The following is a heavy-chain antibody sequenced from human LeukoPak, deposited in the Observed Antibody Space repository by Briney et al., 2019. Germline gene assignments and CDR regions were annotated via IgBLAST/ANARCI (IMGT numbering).Heavy chain of an antibody. CDR3: ARKGYDYSNYSTLKDAFDI. CDR2: INPNSGGT. V-gene: IGHV1-2*02. CDR1: GYTFTSYY. D-gene: IGHD4-11*01. J-gene: IGHJ3*02. Sequence: ASVKVSCKASGYTFTSYYMHWVRQAPGQGLEWMGWINPNSGGTNYAQKFQGRVTMTRDTSISTAYMELSRLRSDDTAVYYCARKGYDYSNYSTLKDAFDIWGQGTMVTVSS.